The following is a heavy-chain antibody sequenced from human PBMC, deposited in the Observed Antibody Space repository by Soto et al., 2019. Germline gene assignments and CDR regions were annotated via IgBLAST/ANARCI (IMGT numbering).Heavy chain of an antibody. V-gene: IGHV3-33*01. Sequence: QVQLVESGGGVIQPGRSLRLSCAASGFTFSHYGMNWGRQAPGKGLEWVALIWYDGSKKYYADSVKGRFTISRDNSKNMMYLQMNSLRVEDTAVYYCVRWGGSSSSVRFDSWGQGTLLTVSS. J-gene: IGHJ5*01. CDR1: GFTFSHYG. CDR2: IWYDGSKK. D-gene: IGHD3-16*01. CDR3: VRWGGSSSSVRFDS.